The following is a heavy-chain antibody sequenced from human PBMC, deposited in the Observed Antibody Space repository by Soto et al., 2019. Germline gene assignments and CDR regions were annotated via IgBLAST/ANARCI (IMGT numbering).Heavy chain of an antibody. CDR2: IASSSRST. CDR1: GFAFSSYA. J-gene: IGHJ4*02. V-gene: IGHV3-23*05. D-gene: IGHD2-21*02. CDR3: ARVGSCNIGDCHHFAF. Sequence: EVQLLESGGGLVQPGGSLRLSCAASGFAFSSYALSWVRQAPGKGPEWVAPIASSSRSTFYAYSVKGRFTISRDNSKHILFQQMDRPRAEDTAMYYCARVGSCNIGDCHHFAFWGEGALVTVSS.